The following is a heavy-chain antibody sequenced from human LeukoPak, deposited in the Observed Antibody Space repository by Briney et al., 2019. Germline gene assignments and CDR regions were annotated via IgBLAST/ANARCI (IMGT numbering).Heavy chain of an antibody. J-gene: IGHJ4*02. D-gene: IGHD1-1*01. V-gene: IGHV3-15*01. CDR1: GFTFSSYG. CDR3: TTDRRNGGFDY. Sequence: GRSLRLSCAASGFTFSSYGMHWVRQAPGKGLEWVGRIKSKTDGGTTDYAAPVKGRFTISRDDSKNTLYLQMNSLKTEDTAVYYCTTDRRNGGFDYWGQGTLVTVSS. CDR2: IKSKTDGGTT.